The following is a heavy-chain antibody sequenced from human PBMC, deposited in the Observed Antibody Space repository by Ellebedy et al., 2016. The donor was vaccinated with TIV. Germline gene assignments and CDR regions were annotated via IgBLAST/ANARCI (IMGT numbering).Heavy chain of an antibody. D-gene: IGHD2-15*01. V-gene: IGHV3-23*01. CDR3: AKGCGGSCYWEAY. CDR1: GFTLSTYA. CDR2: ICGGGNT. Sequence: GESLKISCAASGFTLSTYAMTWVRQAPGQGLEWVSSICGGGNTYYADSVKGRFTISRDNSKNTLYLQINSLRAEDTAVYYCAKGCGGSCYWEAYWGQGTLVTVSS. J-gene: IGHJ4*02.